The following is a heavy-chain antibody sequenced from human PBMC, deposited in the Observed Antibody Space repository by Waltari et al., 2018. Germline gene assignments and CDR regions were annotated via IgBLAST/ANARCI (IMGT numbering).Heavy chain of an antibody. Sequence: QVQLAQSGSELKKPGASVKISCKASGYTFTDYAINWVRQAPGQGLELMGWITTNTGNPTYAQCFTGRFGFSLDTSVSTAYLQITSLKTEDSAVYYCAREVVPPHTIVVNWFDPWGQGTLVTVSS. J-gene: IGHJ5*02. V-gene: IGHV7-4-1*02. CDR2: ITTNTGNP. D-gene: IGHD2-2*01. CDR1: GYTFTDYA. CDR3: AREVVPPHTIVVNWFDP.